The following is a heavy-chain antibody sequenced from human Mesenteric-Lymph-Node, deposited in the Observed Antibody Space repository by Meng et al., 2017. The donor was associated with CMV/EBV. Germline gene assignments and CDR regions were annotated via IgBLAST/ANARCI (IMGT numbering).Heavy chain of an antibody. V-gene: IGHV4-59*13. CDR1: GGSFSSYP. J-gene: IGHJ4*02. CDR2: MSYSGST. D-gene: IGHD7-27*01. CDR3: GRDNWGSIDY. Sequence: QGQLQDSGPGLGKPSETLSLTCTVSGGSFSSYPWSWIRQPPGKGLEWVGYMSYSGSTNYNPSLKSRITMSLDTSKNQFSLELSSVTAADTAVYYCGRDNWGSIDYWGQGTLVTVSS.